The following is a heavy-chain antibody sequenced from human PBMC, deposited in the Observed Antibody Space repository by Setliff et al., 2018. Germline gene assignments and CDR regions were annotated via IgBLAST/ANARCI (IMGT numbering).Heavy chain of an antibody. CDR2: IHTSGST. V-gene: IGHV4-4*08. D-gene: IGHD2-15*01. CDR1: GGSFSGYY. Sequence: PSETLSLTCTVSGGSFSGYYWSWIRQPPGKGLEWIGYIHTSGSTNYNPSLKSRVTISVDSSINQFSLELNSVTAADTAVYYCARARYCSGSSCYWTWFGPWGQGTLVTVSS. CDR3: ARARYCSGSSCYWTWFGP. J-gene: IGHJ5*02.